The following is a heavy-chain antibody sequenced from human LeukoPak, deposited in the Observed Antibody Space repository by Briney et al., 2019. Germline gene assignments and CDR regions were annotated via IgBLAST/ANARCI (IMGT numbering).Heavy chain of an antibody. V-gene: IGHV4-59*01. CDR3: ARVRLRQPGGIAAAGPHYYYYGMDV. CDR2: IYYSGST. CDR1: GGSTSSYY. J-gene: IGHJ6*02. Sequence: SETLSLTCTVSGGSTSSYYWSWIRQPPGKGLEWIGYIYYSGSTNYNPSLKSRVTISVDTSKNQFSLKLSSVTAADTAVYYCARVRLRQPGGIAAAGPHYYYYGMDVWGQGTTVTVSS. D-gene: IGHD6-13*01.